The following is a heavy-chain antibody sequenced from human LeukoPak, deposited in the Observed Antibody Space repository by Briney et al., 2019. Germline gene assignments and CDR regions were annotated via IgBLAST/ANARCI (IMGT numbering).Heavy chain of an antibody. D-gene: IGHD3-22*01. CDR2: FDPEDGET. CDR1: GYTLTELS. Sequence: GASVKVSCKVSGYTLTELSMHWVRQAPGKGLEWMGGFDPEDGETIYAQKFQGRVTMTEDTSTDTAYMELSSLRSEDTAVYYCATSRNEASELSVSSGYDFDYWGQGTLVTVSS. V-gene: IGHV1-24*01. CDR3: ATSRNEASELSVSSGYDFDY. J-gene: IGHJ4*02.